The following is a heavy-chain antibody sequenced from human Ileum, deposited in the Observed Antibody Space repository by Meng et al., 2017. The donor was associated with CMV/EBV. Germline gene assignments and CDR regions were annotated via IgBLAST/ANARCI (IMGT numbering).Heavy chain of an antibody. Sequence: GGSLRLSCAASGFSFSTHGMNWVRQAPGKGLEWVAFIRYDVSDQYYADSVKGRFTVSRDNSKNTLFLQMNSLRTEDTALYYCVKDRLLNAPTSLDYWGQGTLVTVSS. CDR2: IRYDVSDQ. J-gene: IGHJ4*02. D-gene: IGHD1-1*01. V-gene: IGHV3-30*02. CDR3: VKDRLLNAPTSLDY. CDR1: GFSFSTHG.